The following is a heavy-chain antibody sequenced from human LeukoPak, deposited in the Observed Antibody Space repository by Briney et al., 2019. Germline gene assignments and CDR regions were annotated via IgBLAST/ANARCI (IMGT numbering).Heavy chain of an antibody. Sequence: GGSPRLSCAASGFTFNNYGMPWVRQAPGRGLEWVAVISYDGSNEYYADSVKGRFTVSRDNSNNMLYLQMNRPRGEDTAVYYCGKMVAATLSATRHYFYGMDVWGQGTTVTVSS. V-gene: IGHV3-30*18. D-gene: IGHD2-15*01. J-gene: IGHJ6*02. CDR3: GKMVAATLSATRHYFYGMDV. CDR1: GFTFNNYG. CDR2: ISYDGSNE.